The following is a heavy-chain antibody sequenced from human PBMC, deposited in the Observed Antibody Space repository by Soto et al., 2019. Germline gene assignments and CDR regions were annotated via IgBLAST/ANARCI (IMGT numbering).Heavy chain of an antibody. D-gene: IGHD1-26*01. V-gene: IGHV4-4*02. CDR3: AGRHYMASFDS. CDR1: GGSISSSNW. Sequence: ASETLSLTCAVSGGSISSSNWWSWVRQPPGKGLEWIGEIYHSGSTNYNPSLRSRVTISVDKSKNQFSLKLSSVTAADTAVYYCAGRHYMASFDSWSQGTLVTVSS. CDR2: IYHSGST. J-gene: IGHJ4*02.